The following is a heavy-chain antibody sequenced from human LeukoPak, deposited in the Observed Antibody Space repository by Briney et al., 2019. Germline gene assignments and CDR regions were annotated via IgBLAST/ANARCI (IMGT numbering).Heavy chain of an antibody. CDR1: GFTFSSYD. CDR3: ARGFRVRGVITPPRDWYFDL. V-gene: IGHV3-13*05. D-gene: IGHD3-10*01. CDR2: IGTAGDP. Sequence: GGSLRLSCAASGFTFSSYDMHWVRQATGKGLEWVSAIGTAGDPYYPGSVKGRFTISRENAKNSLYLQMNSLRAGDTAVYYCARGFRVRGVITPPRDWYFDLWGRGTLVTVSS. J-gene: IGHJ2*01.